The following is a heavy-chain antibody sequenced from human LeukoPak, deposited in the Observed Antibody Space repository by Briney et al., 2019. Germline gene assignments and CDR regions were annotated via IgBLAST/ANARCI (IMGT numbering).Heavy chain of an antibody. CDR3: ATNILVRDIINWFDP. V-gene: IGHV1-2*02. CDR1: GYTFGTHW. CDR2: IKPNSGDT. Sequence: ASVKVSCKASGYTFGTHWMHWVRQAPGQGLEWMGWIKPNSGDTRSAQKFQGRVIMTRDTSTGTAYMELSSLRYDDTAVYYCATNILVRDIINWFDPWGQGTLVTVSS. D-gene: IGHD3-10*01. J-gene: IGHJ5*02.